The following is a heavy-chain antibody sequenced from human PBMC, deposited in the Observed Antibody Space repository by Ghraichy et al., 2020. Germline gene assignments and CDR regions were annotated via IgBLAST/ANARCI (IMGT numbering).Heavy chain of an antibody. J-gene: IGHJ1*01. V-gene: IGHV1-24*01. CDR1: GYTLTELS. CDR3: ATAGQWLPLYYFQH. CDR2: FDPEDGET. D-gene: IGHD6-19*01. Sequence: ASVKVSCKVSGYTLTELSMHWVRQAPGKGLEWMGGFDPEDGETIYAQKFQGRVTMTEDTSTDTAYMELSSLRSEDTAVYYCATAGQWLPLYYFQHWGQGTLVTVSS.